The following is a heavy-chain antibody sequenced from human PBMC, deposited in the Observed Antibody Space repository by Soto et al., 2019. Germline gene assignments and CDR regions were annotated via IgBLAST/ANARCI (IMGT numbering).Heavy chain of an antibody. J-gene: IGHJ3*02. CDR2: ISWNSGSI. CDR3: AKVFSGYGNHDAFDI. D-gene: IGHD5-12*01. CDR1: GFTFDDYA. V-gene: IGHV3-9*01. Sequence: SLRLSCAASGFTFDDYAMHWVRQAPGKGLEWVSGISWNSGSIGYADSVKGRFTISRDNAKNSLYLQMNSLRAEDTALYYCAKVFSGYGNHDAFDIWGQGTMVTVSS.